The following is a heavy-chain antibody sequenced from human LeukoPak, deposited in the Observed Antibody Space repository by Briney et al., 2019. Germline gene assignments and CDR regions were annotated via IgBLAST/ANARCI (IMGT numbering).Heavy chain of an antibody. CDR2: IYYTGTT. D-gene: IGHD4-17*01. CDR1: GDSTNTYF. Sequence: PSETLSLTCTISGDSTNTYFWSWIRQPPGKGLEWIGYIYYTGTTNYNPSLKSRVTISVDTSKNQFPLKVSSVTAADTGVYYCASKSTDHGELRFDYWGQGTLVTVSS. CDR3: ASKSTDHGELRFDY. V-gene: IGHV4-59*01. J-gene: IGHJ4*02.